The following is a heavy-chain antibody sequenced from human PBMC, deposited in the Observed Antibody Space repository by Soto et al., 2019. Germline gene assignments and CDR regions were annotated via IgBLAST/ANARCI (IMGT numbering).Heavy chain of an antibody. CDR1: GYTFTSYG. J-gene: IGHJ4*02. D-gene: IGHD3-10*02. CDR3: ARDLGSEAGDHYYFDY. CDR2: ISAYNGNT. V-gene: IGHV1-18*01. Sequence: QVQLVQSGAEVKKPGASVKVSCKASGYTFTSYGISWVRQAPGQGREWMGWISAYNGNTNHAQKLQGRVTLTTDTHTSTAYMELRSLRSDDTSVYYCARDLGSEAGDHYYFDYWGQGTLVTVSS.